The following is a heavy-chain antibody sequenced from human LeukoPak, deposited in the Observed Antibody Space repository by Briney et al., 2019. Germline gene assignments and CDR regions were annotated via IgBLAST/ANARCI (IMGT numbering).Heavy chain of an antibody. V-gene: IGHV4-59*01. CDR3: VLSGITSAGAFDY. Sequence: KPSETLSLTCTVSGGSISSYYWSWIRQPPGKGLEWIGYIYYSGSTNYNPSLKSRVTISVDTSKNQFSLKLSSVTAADTAVYFCVLSGITSAGAFDYWGQGTLVTVSS. J-gene: IGHJ4*02. CDR1: GGSISSYY. CDR2: IYYSGST. D-gene: IGHD6-13*01.